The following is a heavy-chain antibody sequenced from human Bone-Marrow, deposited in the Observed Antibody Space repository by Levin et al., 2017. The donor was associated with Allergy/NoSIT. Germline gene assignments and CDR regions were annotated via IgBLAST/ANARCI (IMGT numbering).Heavy chain of an antibody. Sequence: SETLSLTCTVSGGSIYNSPVFWAWIRQPPGKGLEWIGSIYYTGRSFYNPSLTRRVTVSVDTSTNQFSLELASVTAADTAMYYCARVSYYGSDNYYEYYFDYWGQGTLLTVSS. D-gene: IGHD3-10*01. J-gene: IGHJ4*02. V-gene: IGHV4-39*07. CDR1: GGSIYNSPVF. CDR2: IYYTGRS. CDR3: ARVSYYGSDNYYEYYFDY.